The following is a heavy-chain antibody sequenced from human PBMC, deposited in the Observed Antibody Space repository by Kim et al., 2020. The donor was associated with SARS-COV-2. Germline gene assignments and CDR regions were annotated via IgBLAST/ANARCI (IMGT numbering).Heavy chain of an antibody. V-gene: IGHV7-4-1*02. CDR3: ARAAAAAGDNWFDP. J-gene: IGHJ5*02. D-gene: IGHD6-13*01. CDR2: INTNTGNP. Sequence: ASVKVSCKASGYTFTSYAMNWVRQAPGQGLEWMGWINTNTGNPTYAQGFTGRFVFSLDTSVSTAYLQISSLKAEDTAVYYCARAAAAAGDNWFDPWGQGTLVTVSS. CDR1: GYTFTSYA.